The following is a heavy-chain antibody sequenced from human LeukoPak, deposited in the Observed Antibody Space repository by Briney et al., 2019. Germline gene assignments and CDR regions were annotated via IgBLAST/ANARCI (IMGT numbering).Heavy chain of an antibody. J-gene: IGHJ4*02. Sequence: GGSLRLSCAASGFTFSSYWMSWVRQAPGKGLEWVAHIKQDGSEKYYVDSVKGRFTISRDNAKNSLYLQMNSLRAEDTAVYYCAREGQWELLWYFDYWGQGTLVTVSS. CDR1: GFTFSSYW. CDR2: IKQDGSEK. D-gene: IGHD1-26*01. CDR3: AREGQWELLWYFDY. V-gene: IGHV3-7*01.